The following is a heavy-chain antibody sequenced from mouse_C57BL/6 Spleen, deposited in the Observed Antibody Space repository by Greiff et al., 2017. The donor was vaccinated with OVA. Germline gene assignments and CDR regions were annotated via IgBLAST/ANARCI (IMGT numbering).Heavy chain of an antibody. CDR2: IDPNSGGT. J-gene: IGHJ4*01. CDR3: ARSTMVTTRNRYYAMDY. Sequence: QVQLQQPGAELVKPGASVKLSCKASGYTFTSYWMHWVKQRPGRGLEWIGRIDPNSGGTKYNEKFKSKATLTVDKPSSTAYMQLSSLTSEDSAVYYCARSTMVTTRNRYYAMDYWGQGTSVTVSS. V-gene: IGHV1-72*01. CDR1: GYTFTSYW. D-gene: IGHD2-2*01.